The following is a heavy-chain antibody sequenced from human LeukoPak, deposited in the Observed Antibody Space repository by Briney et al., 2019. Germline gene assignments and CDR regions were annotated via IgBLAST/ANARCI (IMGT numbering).Heavy chain of an antibody. CDR2: ISGTGGST. V-gene: IGHV3-23*01. CDR1: GFTFSSYA. Sequence: GGSLRLSCAASGFTFSSYAMSWVRQAPGKGLEWVSDISGTGGSTYYADSVKGRFTISRDNSKNTLYLQMNSLRAEDTAVYYCAKDLRGYCSGGSCPNWFDPWGQGTLVTVSS. CDR3: AKDLRGYCSGGSCPNWFDP. D-gene: IGHD2-15*01. J-gene: IGHJ5*02.